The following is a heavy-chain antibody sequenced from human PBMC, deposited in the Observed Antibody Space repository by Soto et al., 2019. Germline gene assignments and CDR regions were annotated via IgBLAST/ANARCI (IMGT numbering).Heavy chain of an antibody. CDR1: GYTFTSYY. J-gene: IGHJ4*02. CDR2: INPSGGST. D-gene: IGHD3-10*01. Sequence: GASVKVSCKASGYTFTSYYMHWVRQAPGQGLEWMGIINPSGGSTSYAQKFQGRVTMTRDTSTSTVYMELSSLRSEDTAVYYCARALGLRWGSGTTGFDYWGQGTLVTV. V-gene: IGHV1-46*01. CDR3: ARALGLRWGSGTTGFDY.